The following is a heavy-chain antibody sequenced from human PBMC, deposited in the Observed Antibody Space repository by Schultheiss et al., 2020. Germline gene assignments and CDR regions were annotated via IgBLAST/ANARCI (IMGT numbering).Heavy chain of an antibody. CDR3: ARGGEYYYDSSGYSTLYYYYYGMDV. D-gene: IGHD3-22*01. CDR2: IYTSGST. V-gene: IGHV4-61*02. J-gene: IGHJ6*02. CDR1: GGSISSGGYS. Sequence: SETLSLTCAVSGGSISSGGYSWSWIRQPAGKGLEWIGRIYTSGSTNYNPSLKSRVTISVDTSKNQFSLKLSSVTAADTAVYYCARGGEYYYDSSGYSTLYYYYYGMDVWGQGTTVTVSS.